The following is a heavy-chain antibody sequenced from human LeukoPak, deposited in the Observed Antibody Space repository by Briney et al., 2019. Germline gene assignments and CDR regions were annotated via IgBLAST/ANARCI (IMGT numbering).Heavy chain of an antibody. Sequence: SQTLSLTCTVSGGSISSGGYYWSWIRQHPGKGLEWIGYIYYSGSTYYNPSLKSRVTISVDTSKNQFSLKLSSVTAADTAVYYCARAFHSGYDLEGFDYWGPGTLVTVSS. CDR3: ARAFHSGYDLEGFDY. V-gene: IGHV4-31*03. J-gene: IGHJ4*02. CDR2: IYYSGST. CDR1: GGSISSGGYY. D-gene: IGHD5-12*01.